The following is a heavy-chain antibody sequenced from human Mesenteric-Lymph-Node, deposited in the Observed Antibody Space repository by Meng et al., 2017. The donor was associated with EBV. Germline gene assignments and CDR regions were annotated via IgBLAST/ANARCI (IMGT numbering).Heavy chain of an antibody. CDR3: ARIGVAASWDY. Sequence: QVQRKESGRGLVQPPGTLPLTCGVSGCTVSSDNWWTWVRQPPGKGLEWIGEIYHSGSTAYNPSLKSRVTISLDKSNNQFSLKLNSVTAADTAVYYCARIGVAASWDYWGQGTLVTVSS. CDR1: GCTVSSDNW. CDR2: IYHSGST. V-gene: IGHV4-4*03. J-gene: IGHJ4*02. D-gene: IGHD6-19*01.